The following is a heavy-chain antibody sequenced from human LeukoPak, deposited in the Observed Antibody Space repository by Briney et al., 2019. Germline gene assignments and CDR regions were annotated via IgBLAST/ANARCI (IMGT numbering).Heavy chain of an antibody. CDR3: ARERQRWLQNDAFDI. Sequence: GGSLRLSCAASGFTFSDYYMIWIRQAPGKGLEWVSYISSSGSTIYYADSVKGRFTISRDNAKNSLYLQMNSLRADDTAVYYCARERQRWLQNDAFDIWGQGTMVTVSS. V-gene: IGHV3-11*01. CDR1: GFTFSDYY. J-gene: IGHJ3*02. CDR2: ISSSGSTI. D-gene: IGHD5-24*01.